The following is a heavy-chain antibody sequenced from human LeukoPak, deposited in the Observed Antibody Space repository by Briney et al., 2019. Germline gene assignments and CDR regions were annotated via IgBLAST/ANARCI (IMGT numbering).Heavy chain of an antibody. CDR1: GFIFSSYA. J-gene: IGHJ4*02. V-gene: IGHV3-23*01. CDR2: ISGSGGST. D-gene: IGHD3-22*01. Sequence: GGSLRLSCAASGFIFSSYAMSWVRQAPGMGLAWVSAISGSGGSTYYADSVKGRFTISRDTSKNTLYLQMNSLRAEGTAVYYCARGRYYDNSVYYYFDYWGQGTLVTVSS. CDR3: ARGRYYDNSVYYYFDY.